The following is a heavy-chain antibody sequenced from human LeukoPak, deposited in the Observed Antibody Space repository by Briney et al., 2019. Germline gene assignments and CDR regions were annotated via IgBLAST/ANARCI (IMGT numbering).Heavy chain of an antibody. D-gene: IGHD3-10*01. CDR3: ASSKYGSGSYYYYMDV. Sequence: SETLSLTCAVYGGSFSGYYWSWIRQPPGKGLEWIGEINHSGSTNYNPSLKSRVTISVDTSKNQFSLKLSSVTAADTAVYYCASSKYGSGSYYYYMDVWGKGTTVIVSS. J-gene: IGHJ6*03. CDR1: GGSFSGYY. V-gene: IGHV4-34*01. CDR2: INHSGST.